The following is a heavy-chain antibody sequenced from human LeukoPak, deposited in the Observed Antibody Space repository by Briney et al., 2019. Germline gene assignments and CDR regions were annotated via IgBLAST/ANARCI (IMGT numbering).Heavy chain of an antibody. J-gene: IGHJ5*02. Sequence: GASVKVSCKASGYTFTSYGISWVRQAPGQGLEWMGWISAYNGNTNYAQKLQGRVTMTTDTSTSPAYMELRSLRSDDTAVYYCARDSLLWPAGRVDPWGQGTLVTVSS. CDR1: GYTFTSYG. V-gene: IGHV1-18*01. D-gene: IGHD3-10*01. CDR3: ARDSLLWPAGRVDP. CDR2: ISAYNGNT.